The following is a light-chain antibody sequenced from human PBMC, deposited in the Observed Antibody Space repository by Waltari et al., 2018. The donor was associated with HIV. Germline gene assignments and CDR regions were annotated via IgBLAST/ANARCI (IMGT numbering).Light chain of an antibody. CDR2: WAS. J-gene: IGKJ1*01. CDR3: QQYYTTPWT. CDR1: QSVLYSSSNNNY. V-gene: IGKV4-1*01. Sequence: DIVMTQYSDSLAVSLGERATINCKSIQSVLYSSSNNNYLAWYQQTPGQPPNLRIYWASTRESGVPDRFGGSGSGTDFTLTISSLQAEDVAVYCCQQYYTTPWTFGQGTKVEIK.